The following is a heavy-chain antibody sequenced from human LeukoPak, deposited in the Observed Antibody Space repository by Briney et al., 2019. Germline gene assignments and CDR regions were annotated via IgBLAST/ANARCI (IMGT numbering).Heavy chain of an antibody. J-gene: IGHJ4*02. Sequence: EPSETLSLTCTVSGGSVSSSSYFWSWIRQPPVKGLEWIGYIYYSGSTNYNPSLKSRVTISVDTSKNQFSLKLSSVTAADTAVYYCARDRNPIVGATNFDYWGQGTLVTVSS. CDR1: GGSVSSSSYF. CDR2: IYYSGST. D-gene: IGHD1-26*01. V-gene: IGHV4-61*01. CDR3: ARDRNPIVGATNFDY.